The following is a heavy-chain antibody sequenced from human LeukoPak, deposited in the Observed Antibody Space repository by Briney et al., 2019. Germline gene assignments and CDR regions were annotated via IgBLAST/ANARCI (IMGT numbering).Heavy chain of an antibody. D-gene: IGHD3-22*01. CDR3: ARGRRKVTYYYDSSGSSLDY. CDR2: INHSGST. V-gene: IGHV4-34*01. Sequence: SETLSLTCAVYGGSFSVYYWSWIRQPPGKGLEWIGEINHSGSTNYNPSLKSRVTISVDTSKNQFSLKLSSVTAADTAVYYCARGRRKVTYYYDSSGSSLDYWGQGTLVTVSS. J-gene: IGHJ4*02. CDR1: GGSFSVYY.